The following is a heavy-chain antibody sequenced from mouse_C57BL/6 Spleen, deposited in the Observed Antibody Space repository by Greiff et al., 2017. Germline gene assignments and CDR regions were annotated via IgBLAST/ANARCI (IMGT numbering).Heavy chain of an antibody. CDR3: AREDYYGSSFAD. J-gene: IGHJ3*01. Sequence: QVQLQQPGAELVKPGASVKLSCKASGYTFTSYWMHWVKQRPGQGLEWIGMIHPNSGSTNYNEKFKSKGTLTVDKSSSPAYMQLSSLTSEDSAVYYCAREDYYGSSFADWGQGTLVTVSA. CDR1: GYTFTSYW. D-gene: IGHD1-1*01. V-gene: IGHV1-64*01. CDR2: IHPNSGST.